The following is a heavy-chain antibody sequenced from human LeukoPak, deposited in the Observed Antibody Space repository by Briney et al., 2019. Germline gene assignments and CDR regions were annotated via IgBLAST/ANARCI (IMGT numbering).Heavy chain of an antibody. CDR1: GYTFTSYG. CDR2: ISAYNGNT. D-gene: IGHD5-24*01. CDR3: ARDQEMASSYYYGMDV. J-gene: IGHJ6*02. V-gene: IGHV1-18*01. Sequence: ASVKVSCKASGYTFTSYGISWVRQAPGQGLEWMGWISAYNGNTNYAQKLQGRVTMTTDTSTSTAYMELSRLRSDDTAVYYCARDQEMASSYYYGMDVWGQGTTVTVSS.